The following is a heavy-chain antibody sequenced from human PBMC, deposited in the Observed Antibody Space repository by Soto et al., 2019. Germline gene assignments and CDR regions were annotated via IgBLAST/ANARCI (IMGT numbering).Heavy chain of an antibody. CDR3: AKPPYCSSTLYYYGMDV. V-gene: IGHV3-23*01. D-gene: IGHD6-6*01. J-gene: IGHJ6*02. CDR1: GFTFSSYA. Sequence: EEQLLESGGGLVQPGGSLRLSCAASGFTFSSYAMSWVRQAPGKGLEWVSAISGSGATIYNADSVKGRFTISRENSKNPLYLQMNSLRADDTAVYYCAKPPYCSSTLYYYGMDVWGRGTTVTVSS. CDR2: ISGSGATI.